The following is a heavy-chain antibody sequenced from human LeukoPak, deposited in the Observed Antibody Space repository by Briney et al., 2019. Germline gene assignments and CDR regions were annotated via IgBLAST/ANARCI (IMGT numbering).Heavy chain of an antibody. CDR3: AREVGYYYGSGSYPHFDY. CDR1: GYTFTSYG. J-gene: IGHJ4*02. CDR2: ISAYNGNT. V-gene: IGHV1-18*01. D-gene: IGHD3-10*01. Sequence: ASVKVSCKSSGYTFTSYGISWVRQAPGQGLEWTGWISAYNGNTNYAQKLQGRVTMTTDTSTSTAYMELRSLRSDDTAVYYCAREVGYYYGSGSYPHFDYWGQGTLVTVSS.